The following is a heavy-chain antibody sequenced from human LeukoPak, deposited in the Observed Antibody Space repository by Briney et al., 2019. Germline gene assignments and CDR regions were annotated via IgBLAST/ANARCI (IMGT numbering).Heavy chain of an antibody. V-gene: IGHV3-21*01. CDR3: ARDDS. J-gene: IGHJ4*02. Sequence: GGSRRLSCAASGFTFSSYSMNWVRQAPGKGLEWVSSISSSRSYIYYADSVKGRFTISRDDAKNSLYLQMNSLRAEDTAVYYCARDDSWGQGTLVTVSS. CDR1: GFTFSSYS. CDR2: ISSSRSYI.